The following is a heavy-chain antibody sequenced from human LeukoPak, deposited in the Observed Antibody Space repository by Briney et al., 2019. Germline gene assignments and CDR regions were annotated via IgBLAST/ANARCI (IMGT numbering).Heavy chain of an antibody. V-gene: IGHV1-8*01. D-gene: IGHD5-12*01. CDR1: GYTFTSYD. J-gene: IGHJ6*02. CDR3: ARGLISQRWLQSHYYGMDV. CDR2: MNPNSGNT. Sequence: ASVKVSCKASGYTFTSYDINWVRQATGQGLEWMGWMNPNSGNTGYAQKFQGRVTMTRSTSISTAYMELSSLRSEDTAVYYCARGLISQRWLQSHYYGMDVWGQGTTVTVSS.